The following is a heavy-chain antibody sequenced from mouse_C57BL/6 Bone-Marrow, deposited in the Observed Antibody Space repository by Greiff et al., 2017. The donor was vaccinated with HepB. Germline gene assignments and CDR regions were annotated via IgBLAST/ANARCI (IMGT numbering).Heavy chain of an antibody. Sequence: VQGVESGPGLVAPSQSLSITCTVSGFSLTSYAISWVRQPPGKGLEWLGVIWTGGGTNYNSALKSRLSISKDNSKSQGFLKMTSLQTDDTARYYCARVYYYGSSPWFAYWGQGTLVTVSA. CDR2: IWTGGGT. CDR3: ARVYYYGSSPWFAY. V-gene: IGHV2-9-1*01. D-gene: IGHD1-1*01. CDR1: GFSLTSYA. J-gene: IGHJ3*01.